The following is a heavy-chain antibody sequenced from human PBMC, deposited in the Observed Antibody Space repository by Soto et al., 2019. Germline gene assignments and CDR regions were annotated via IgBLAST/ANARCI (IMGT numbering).Heavy chain of an antibody. Sequence: EVQLLESGGGLARPGGSLRLSCVASGFIFSDYAMTWIRQAPGKGLEWVATISASGGNIAYTDSLKGRFTISRDNSKKTVYLQINGLTADDTAVHYCAKVAGGLGYFDLWGRGTLVTVSS. D-gene: IGHD3-16*01. V-gene: IGHV3-23*01. J-gene: IGHJ2*01. CDR2: ISASGGNI. CDR3: AKVAGGLGYFDL. CDR1: GFIFSDYA.